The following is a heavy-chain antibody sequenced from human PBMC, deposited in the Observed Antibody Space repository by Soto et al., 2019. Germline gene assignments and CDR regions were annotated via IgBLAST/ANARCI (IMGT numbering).Heavy chain of an antibody. D-gene: IGHD3-3*01. Sequence: GGSLRLSCAASGFTFSSYAMHWVRQAPGKGLEWVAVISYDGSNKYYADSVKGRFTISRDNSKNTLYLQMNSLRAEDTAVYYCARDSSDFGVVITTYNWFDPWGQGTLVTVSS. CDR1: GFTFSSYA. CDR2: ISYDGSNK. J-gene: IGHJ5*02. V-gene: IGHV3-30-3*01. CDR3: ARDSSDFGVVITTYNWFDP.